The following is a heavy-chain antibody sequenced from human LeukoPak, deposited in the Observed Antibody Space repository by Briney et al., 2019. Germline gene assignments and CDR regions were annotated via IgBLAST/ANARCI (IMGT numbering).Heavy chain of an antibody. CDR3: ARDSYYYDSSPFDY. J-gene: IGHJ4*02. D-gene: IGHD3-22*01. CDR1: GGSISSSSYY. Sequence: NPSETLSLTCTVSGGSISSSSYYWGWIRQPPGKGLEWIGSIYYSGSTYYNPSLKSRVTISVDTSKNQFSLKLSSVTAADTAVYYCARDSYYYDSSPFDYWGQGTLVTVSS. V-gene: IGHV4-39*07. CDR2: IYYSGST.